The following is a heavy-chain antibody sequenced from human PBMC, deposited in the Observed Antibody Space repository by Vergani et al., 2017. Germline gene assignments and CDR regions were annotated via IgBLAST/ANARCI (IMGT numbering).Heavy chain of an antibody. D-gene: IGHD2-2*01. Sequence: QVQLVQSGAEVKKPGASVKVSCKASGYTFTGYYMHWVRQAPGQGLEWMGWINPNSGGTNYAQKFQGRVTMTRDTSISTAYMELSRLRSDDTAVYYCARERPEYCSSTSCYYYYYMDVWGKGTTVTVSS. CDR2: INPNSGGT. J-gene: IGHJ6*03. CDR1: GYTFTGYY. CDR3: ARERPEYCSSTSCYYYYYMDV. V-gene: IGHV1-2*02.